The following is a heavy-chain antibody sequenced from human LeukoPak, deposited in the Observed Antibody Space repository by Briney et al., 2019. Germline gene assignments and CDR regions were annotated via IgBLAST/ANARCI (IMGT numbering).Heavy chain of an antibody. CDR1: GFTFSDHY. V-gene: IGHV3-72*01. J-gene: IGHJ4*02. D-gene: IGHD2-15*01. Sequence: GGSLRLSCAASGFTFSDHYMDWVRQAPGKGLDWVGRIRNKANSYTTEYAASVKGRFTVSRDDSKNSLYLQMNSLKIEDTAVYYCAKAHPRSRFDSWGQGTLVTVSS. CDR3: AKAHPRSRFDS. CDR2: IRNKANSYTT.